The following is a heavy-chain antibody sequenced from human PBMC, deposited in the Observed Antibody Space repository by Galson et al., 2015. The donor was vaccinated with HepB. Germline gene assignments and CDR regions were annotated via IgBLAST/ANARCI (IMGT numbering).Heavy chain of an antibody. Sequence: SVKVSCKVSGYTLTELSMHWVRQAPGKGLEWMGGLDPDEGETIYAQKFQGRVTMTEDTSTDTAYMELSSLRSEDTAVYYCATDYPKRGSYGEYYNGMDVWGQGTTVTVSS. J-gene: IGHJ6*02. CDR3: ATDYPKRGSYGEYYNGMDV. V-gene: IGHV1-24*01. D-gene: IGHD1-26*01. CDR1: GYTLTELS. CDR2: LDPDEGET.